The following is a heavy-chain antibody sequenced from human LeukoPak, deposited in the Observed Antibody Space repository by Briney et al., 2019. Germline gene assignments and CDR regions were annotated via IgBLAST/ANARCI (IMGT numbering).Heavy chain of an antibody. V-gene: IGHV3-21*01. CDR2: ISSSSSYI. D-gene: IGHD3-22*01. CDR1: GFTFSSYS. J-gene: IGHJ4*02. Sequence: GGSLRLSCAASGFTFSSYSMNWVRQAPGKGLEWVSSISSSSSYIYYADSVKGRFTISRDNAKNSLCLQMNSLRAEDTAVYYCARGHPFEVWSVRYYDSSGYYDYWGQGTLVTVSS. CDR3: ARGHPFEVWSVRYYDSSGYYDY.